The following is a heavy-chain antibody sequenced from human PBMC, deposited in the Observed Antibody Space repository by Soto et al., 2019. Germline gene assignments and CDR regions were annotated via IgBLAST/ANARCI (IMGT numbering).Heavy chain of an antibody. J-gene: IGHJ4*02. CDR3: ARDRWDSNYFDY. CDR1: GFTFSSYA. CDR2: ISYDGSNK. Sequence: QVQLVESGGGVVQPGRSLRLSCAASGFTFSSYAMHWVRQAPGKGLEWVAVISYDGSNKYYADSVKGRFTISRDNSKNTLYLQMNSLTAEDTAVYYCARDRWDSNYFDYWGQGTLVTVSS. V-gene: IGHV3-30-3*01. D-gene: IGHD1-26*01.